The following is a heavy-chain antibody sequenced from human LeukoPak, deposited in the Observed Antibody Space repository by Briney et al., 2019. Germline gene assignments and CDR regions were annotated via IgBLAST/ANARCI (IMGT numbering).Heavy chain of an antibody. Sequence: GGSLRLSCAASGFTFRSHDMSWVRQAPGKGLEWVSGVSGSGGRTYYVDSVKGRFTISRDNSQNTLYLQINSLRAEDTAVYYCAKGGSGWGIIGYWGQGTLVTVSS. CDR3: AKGGSGWGIIGY. V-gene: IGHV3-23*01. CDR2: VSGSGGRT. D-gene: IGHD6-19*01. CDR1: GFTFRSHD. J-gene: IGHJ4*02.